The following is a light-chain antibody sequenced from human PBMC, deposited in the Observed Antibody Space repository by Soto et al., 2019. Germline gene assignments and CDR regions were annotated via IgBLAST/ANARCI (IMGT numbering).Light chain of an antibody. J-gene: IGKJ1*01. CDR2: DAS. CDR3: QQRSNWPKT. Sequence: EILLTHSPATLSLSPGARATLSCRAGQSVSSYLAWYQQKPGQAHRLLIYDASNRATGIPARFSGSGSGTDFTLTISSLEPEDFAVYYCQQRSNWPKTFGQGSKVDIK. CDR1: QSVSSY. V-gene: IGKV3-11*01.